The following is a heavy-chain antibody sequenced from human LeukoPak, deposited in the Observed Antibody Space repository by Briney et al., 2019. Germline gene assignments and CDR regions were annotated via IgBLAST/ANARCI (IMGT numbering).Heavy chain of an antibody. Sequence: SATLSLTCTVSGTSISGYYWTCIRHPPGKGLEWIRYVYNSGNVNYNPSLRSRVTISLDTSKDQFSLKLSSVTAADTAIYYCARGDSHLHSSGYYYYWGQGTLVTVSS. D-gene: IGHD3-22*01. CDR2: VYNSGNV. CDR1: GTSISGYY. V-gene: IGHV4-59*01. J-gene: IGHJ4*02. CDR3: ARGDSHLHSSGYYYY.